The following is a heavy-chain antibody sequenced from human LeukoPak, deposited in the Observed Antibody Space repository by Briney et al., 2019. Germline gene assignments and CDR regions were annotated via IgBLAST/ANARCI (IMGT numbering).Heavy chain of an antibody. D-gene: IGHD4-23*01. CDR3: ARDHGGNSYGLDV. CDR2: IWYDGTGK. J-gene: IGHJ6*02. CDR1: GFTFSGYG. V-gene: IGHV3-33*01. Sequence: GGSLRLSCAASGFTFSGYGMHWVRQAPGKGLEWVALIWYDGTGKYYADSVKGRFTISRDNSKNTLYLQMNSLRADDTAVYFCARDHGGNSYGLDVWGQGTTVTVSS.